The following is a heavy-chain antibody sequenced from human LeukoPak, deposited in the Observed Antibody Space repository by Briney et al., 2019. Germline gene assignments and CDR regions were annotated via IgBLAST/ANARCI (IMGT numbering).Heavy chain of an antibody. Sequence: PGRSLRLSCEASGFTFNSYGMHWVRQAPGGGLEWVAVISYDGSDKKYGDSAKGRFTISRDNSKNTLYLQMNSLRAEDTAVYYCTRGGRSFGGMDVWGQGTTVTVSS. CDR1: GFTFNSYG. CDR3: TRGGRSFGGMDV. V-gene: IGHV3-30*03. CDR2: ISYDGSDK. J-gene: IGHJ6*02. D-gene: IGHD2-15*01.